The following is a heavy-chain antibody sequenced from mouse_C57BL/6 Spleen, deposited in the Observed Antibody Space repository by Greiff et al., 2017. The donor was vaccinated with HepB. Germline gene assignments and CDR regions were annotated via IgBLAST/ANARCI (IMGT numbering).Heavy chain of an antibody. D-gene: IGHD1-1*01. J-gene: IGHJ3*01. Sequence: VQLQQSGAELARPGASVKMSCKASGYTFTSYTMHWVKQRPGQGLEWIGYINPSSGYTKYNQKFKDKDTLTADKSSSTAYMQLSSLTSEDSAVYYCARSNSYGSSRSLGLAYWGQGTLVTVSA. CDR3: ARSNSYGSSRSLGLAY. CDR1: GYTFTSYT. CDR2: INPSSGYT. V-gene: IGHV1-4*01.